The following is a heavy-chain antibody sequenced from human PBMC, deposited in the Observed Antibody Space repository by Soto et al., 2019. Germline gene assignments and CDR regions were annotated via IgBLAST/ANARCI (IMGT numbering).Heavy chain of an antibody. V-gene: IGHV4-31*01. CDR2: IYYSGST. CDR1: GGSISSGGYY. CDR3: PTTTRGCFDP. J-gene: IGHJ5*02. D-gene: IGHD1-7*01. Sequence: QVQLQESGPGLVKPSQTLSLTCTVSGGSISSGGYYWSWIRQHPGKGLEWIGYIYYSGSTYYNPSHKXXLXIXXETPKNHFPLQLISVTAADTAVYYCPTTTRGCFDPWGQGTLVTVSS.